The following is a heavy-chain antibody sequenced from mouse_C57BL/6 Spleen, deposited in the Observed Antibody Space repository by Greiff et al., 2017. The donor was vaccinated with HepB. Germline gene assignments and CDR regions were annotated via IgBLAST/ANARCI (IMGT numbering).Heavy chain of an antibody. V-gene: IGHV14-4*01. Sequence: EVQLQQSGAELVRPGASVKLSCTASGFNIKDDYMHWVKQRPEQGLEWIGWIDPENGDTEYASKFQGKATITADTSSNTAYLQLSSLTSEDTAVYYCTTGYYGSSLRSWFAYWGQGTTLTVSS. J-gene: IGHJ2*01. D-gene: IGHD1-1*01. CDR1: GFNIKDDY. CDR2: IDPENGDT. CDR3: TTGYYGSSLRSWFAY.